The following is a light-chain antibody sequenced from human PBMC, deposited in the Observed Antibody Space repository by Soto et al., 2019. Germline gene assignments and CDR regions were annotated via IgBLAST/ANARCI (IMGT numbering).Light chain of an antibody. Sequence: QSVLTQSPSASASLGASVKLTCTLSSGHSNYAIAWHQQQAEKGPRYLMKVNSDGSHTKGDGIPDRFSGSSSGAERYLTISNLQSDDEADYYCQTWGTGGVFGGGTKLTVL. CDR2: VNSDGSH. CDR3: QTWGTGGV. J-gene: IGLJ2*01. CDR1: SGHSNYA. V-gene: IGLV4-69*01.